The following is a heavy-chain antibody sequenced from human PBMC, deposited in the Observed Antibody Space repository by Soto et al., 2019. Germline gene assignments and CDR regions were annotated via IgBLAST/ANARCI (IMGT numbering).Heavy chain of an antibody. J-gene: IGHJ4*02. CDR2: ITSGGDRT. CDR3: TNRPLITGDN. Sequence: EVQLLESGGGLIQPGGSLRLSCAASGFSIRNYAMFWVRQAPGKGLEWVSAITSGGDRTYFADSVKGRFAIPRDNSRNTLYLQLNSLRVEDTAVYFCTNRPLITGDNWGEGTLVTVAS. D-gene: IGHD3-16*01. CDR1: GFSIRNYA. V-gene: IGHV3-23*01.